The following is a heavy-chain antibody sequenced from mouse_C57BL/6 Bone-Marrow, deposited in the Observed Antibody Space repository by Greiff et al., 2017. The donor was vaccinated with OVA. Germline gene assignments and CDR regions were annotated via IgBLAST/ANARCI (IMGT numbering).Heavy chain of an antibody. CDR2: IYPRSGNT. J-gene: IGHJ4*01. Sequence: QVQLQQSGAELARPGASVKLSCKASGYTFTSYGISWVKQRTGQGLEWIGEIYPRSGNTYYNEKFKGKATLTADKSSSTAYMELRSLTSEDSAVYFCARRGHYDDSRRITDAMDYWGQGTSVTVSS. D-gene: IGHD2-4*01. CDR1: GYTFTSYG. CDR3: ARRGHYDDSRRITDAMDY. V-gene: IGHV1-81*01.